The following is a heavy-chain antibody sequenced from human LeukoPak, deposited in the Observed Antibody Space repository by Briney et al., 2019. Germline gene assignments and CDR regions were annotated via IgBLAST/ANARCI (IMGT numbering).Heavy chain of an antibody. D-gene: IGHD6-19*01. CDR1: GGSISSSSYY. CDR2: IYTTGNT. J-gene: IGHJ3*02. V-gene: IGHV4-61*02. CDR3: AILQWLVQLDAFDI. Sequence: PSETLSLTCTVSGGSISSSSYYWSWIRQPAGKGLEWIGRIYTTGNTNYNPSLKSRVTISLDTSKNQFSLKLSSVTAADTAVYYCAILQWLVQLDAFDIWGQGTMVSVSS.